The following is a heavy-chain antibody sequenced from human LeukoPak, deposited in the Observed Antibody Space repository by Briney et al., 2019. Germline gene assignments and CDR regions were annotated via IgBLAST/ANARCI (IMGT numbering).Heavy chain of an antibody. CDR1: GYTFTSYD. Sequence: ASVKVSCRASGYTFTSYDISWVRQAPGQGLEWMGWISAYSGNTNYAQNLQGRVTMTTDTSTSTAYMELTSLRSDDTAVYYCARYLASAGTNWFDPWGQGTLVTVSS. D-gene: IGHD6-13*01. J-gene: IGHJ5*02. V-gene: IGHV1-18*01. CDR2: ISAYSGNT. CDR3: ARYLASAGTNWFDP.